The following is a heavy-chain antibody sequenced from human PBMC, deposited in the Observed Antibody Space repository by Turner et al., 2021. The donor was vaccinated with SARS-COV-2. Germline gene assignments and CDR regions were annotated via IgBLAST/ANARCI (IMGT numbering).Heavy chain of an antibody. CDR3: AKTIGSYYDSSGYYQYFDY. CDR1: GFTFSSYG. V-gene: IGHV3-30*18. D-gene: IGHD3-22*01. J-gene: IGHJ4*02. CDR2: ISYDGSNK. Sequence: QVQLVQSGGGVVQPGRSLRLSWAASGFTFSSYGMHWVPQAPGKGLAWVELISYDGSNKYYADSVKDRFTISRDNSKNTLYLQMNSLRAEDTAVYYCAKTIGSYYDSSGYYQYFDYWGQGTLVTVSS.